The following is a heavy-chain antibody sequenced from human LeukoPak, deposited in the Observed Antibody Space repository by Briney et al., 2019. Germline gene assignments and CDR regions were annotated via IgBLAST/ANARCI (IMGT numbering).Heavy chain of an antibody. CDR3: AREGSHLVVPAAMVIWY. D-gene: IGHD2-2*01. V-gene: IGHV4-39*07. J-gene: IGHJ4*02. Sequence: SETLSLTCTVSGGSISSSSYYWGWIRQPPGKGLVWIGSIYYSGSTYYNPSLKSRVTISVDTSKNQFSLKLSSVTAADTAVYYCAREGSHLVVPAAMVIWYWGQGTLVTVSS. CDR2: IYYSGST. CDR1: GGSISSSSYY.